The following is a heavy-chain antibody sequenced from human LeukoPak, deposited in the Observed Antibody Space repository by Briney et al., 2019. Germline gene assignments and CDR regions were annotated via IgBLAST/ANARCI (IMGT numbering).Heavy chain of an antibody. V-gene: IGHV1-18*01. J-gene: IGHJ6*03. CDR1: GYTFTSYG. CDR2: ISAYNGNT. CDR3: ATLGFGELLVRYYYMDV. D-gene: IGHD1-26*01. Sequence: ASVKVSCKASGYTFTSYGISWVRQAPGQGLEWMGWISAYNGNTNYAQKFQGRVTMTRDTSISTAYMELSRLRSDDTAVYYCATLGFGELLVRYYYMDVWGKGTTVTVSS.